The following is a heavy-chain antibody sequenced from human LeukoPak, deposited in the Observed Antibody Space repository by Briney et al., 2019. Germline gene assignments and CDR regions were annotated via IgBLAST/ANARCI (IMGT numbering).Heavy chain of an antibody. CDR2: INQDGSKK. CDR1: RFTFSNYW. V-gene: IGHV3-7*01. D-gene: IGHD1-26*01. Sequence: GGSLRLSCVASRFTFSNYWMSWVRQAPGKGLEWVANINQDGSKKVYADSMKGRFTISRDNAKESLYLQLNSLRADDTAVYYCAKWGPHCVGDYCPALDSWGQGTLVTVSS. CDR3: AKWGPHCVGDYCPALDS. J-gene: IGHJ4*02.